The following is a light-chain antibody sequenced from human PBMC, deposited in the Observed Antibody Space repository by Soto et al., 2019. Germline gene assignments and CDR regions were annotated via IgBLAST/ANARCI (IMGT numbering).Light chain of an antibody. CDR2: GAS. CDR3: QQYNDWPRT. CDR1: QSVNSN. V-gene: IGKV3-15*01. J-gene: IGKJ4*01. Sequence: EIVMTQSPATLSVSPGERATLSCRASQSVNSNLAWYQQKPGQAPRILIYGASTRATAIPARFSGSGSGTEFTLTISSLQSEDFAVCYCQQYNDWPRTFGGGTKVEIK.